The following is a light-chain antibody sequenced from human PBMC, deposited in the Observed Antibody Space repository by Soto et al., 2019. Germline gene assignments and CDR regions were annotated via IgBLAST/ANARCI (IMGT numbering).Light chain of an antibody. J-gene: IGLJ2*01. CDR2: TNN. V-gene: IGLV1-47*01. Sequence: QAVVTQPPSASGTPGQRVTISCSGSFSNIENNYVYWYRQLLPGTAPKLLIYTNNQRPSGVPDRFSGSKSGTSASLAISGLRSEDEADYYCASWDDSLSGVVFGGGTKLTVL. CDR3: ASWDDSLSGVV. CDR1: FSNIENNY.